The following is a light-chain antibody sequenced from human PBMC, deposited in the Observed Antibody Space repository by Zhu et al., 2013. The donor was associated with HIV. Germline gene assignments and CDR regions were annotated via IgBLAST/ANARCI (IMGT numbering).Light chain of an antibody. CDR2: EVS. Sequence: QSALTQPASVSASPGQSITISCTGTSSDVGGYNYVSWYQHHPGKAPKLMISEVSNRPSGVSNRFSGSKSGNTASLTISGLRAEDEADYYCCSYVGSSAFVFGTGTKVTVL. CDR1: SSDVGGYNY. V-gene: IGLV2-14*01. CDR3: CSYVGSSAFV. J-gene: IGLJ1*01.